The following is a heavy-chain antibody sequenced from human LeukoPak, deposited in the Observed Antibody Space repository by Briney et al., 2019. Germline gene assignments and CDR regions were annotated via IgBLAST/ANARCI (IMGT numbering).Heavy chain of an antibody. D-gene: IGHD3-22*01. CDR1: GFTFDVYA. J-gene: IGHJ4*02. CDR3: AKASVVVITTGDFDY. CDR2: ISWNSGSI. V-gene: IGHV3-9*01. Sequence: SGGSLRLSCAASGFTFDVYAMHWVRQATGKGLEWVSGISWNSGSIGYADSVKGRFTISRDNAKNSLYLQMNSLRAEDTALYYCAKASVVVITTGDFDYWGQGTLVTVSS.